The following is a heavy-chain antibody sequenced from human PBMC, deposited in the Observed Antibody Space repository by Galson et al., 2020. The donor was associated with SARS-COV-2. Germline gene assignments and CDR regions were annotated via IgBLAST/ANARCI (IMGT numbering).Heavy chain of an antibody. CDR2: VYYIGST. D-gene: IGHD3-10*01. J-gene: IGHJ4*02. V-gene: IGHV4-59*01. CDR3: VLLHYYRSESFDF. CDR1: GGSINGYY. Sequence: ASETLSLTCTVSGGSINGYYWSWIRQPPGKGLEWIGYVYYIGSTRYNPSLEGRVTMSVDTSKNQFSLRLSSVTATDTAVYYCVLLHYYRSESFDFWGQGTLVTVSS.